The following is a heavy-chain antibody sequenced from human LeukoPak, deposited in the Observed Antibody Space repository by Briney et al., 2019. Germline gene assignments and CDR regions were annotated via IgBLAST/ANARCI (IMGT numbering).Heavy chain of an antibody. J-gene: IGHJ6*02. Sequence: GGSLRLSCAASGFTFSCYAMSWVRQAPGKGLEWVSAISGSGGSTYYADSVKGRFTISRDNSKNTLYLQMNSLRAEDTAVYYCAKDYYGSGSYYNSYYYYGMDVWGQGTTVTVSS. CDR1: GFTFSCYA. CDR3: AKDYYGSGSYYNSYYYYGMDV. V-gene: IGHV3-23*01. D-gene: IGHD3-10*01. CDR2: ISGSGGST.